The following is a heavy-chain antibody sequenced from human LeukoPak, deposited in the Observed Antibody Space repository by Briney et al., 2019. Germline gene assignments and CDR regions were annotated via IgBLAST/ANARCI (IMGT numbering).Heavy chain of an antibody. D-gene: IGHD3/OR15-3a*01. CDR1: GFIFSSYW. J-gene: IGHJ4*02. Sequence: PGGSLRLSCAASGFIFSSYWMTWVRQAPGKGLEWVANIKPDGSDTYSMDSVKGRFTISRDNAKDSLYLQMNSLRAEDTAVYYCAAFSDWDIYCGQGTRVTVSS. V-gene: IGHV3-7*01. CDR2: IKPDGSDT. CDR3: AAFSDWDIY.